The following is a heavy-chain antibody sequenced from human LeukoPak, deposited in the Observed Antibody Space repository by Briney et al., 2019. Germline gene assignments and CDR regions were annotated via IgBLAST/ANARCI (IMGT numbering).Heavy chain of an antibody. CDR3: ARARIVGIRGGFDP. J-gene: IGHJ5*02. D-gene: IGHD1-26*01. Sequence: ASVKVSCKVSGYTLTELSMHWVRQATGQGLEWMGWMNPNSGNTGYAQKFQGRVTMTRNTSISTAYMELSSLRSEDTAVYYCARARIVGIRGGFDPWGQGTLVTVSS. CDR1: GYTLTELS. V-gene: IGHV1-8*01. CDR2: MNPNSGNT.